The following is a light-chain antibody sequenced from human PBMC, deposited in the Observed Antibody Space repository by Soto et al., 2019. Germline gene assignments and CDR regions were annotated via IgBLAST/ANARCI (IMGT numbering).Light chain of an antibody. CDR2: RAS. Sequence: VMTQSPATLSVSPGEGATLSCRASQSIGSLLAWYQQRPGQAPRLLLYRASTRATGVPARFSGSGSGTEFTLTIYSLQSEDLAVYCCQKYNNWPITCGGGTKVEIK. CDR1: QSIGSL. CDR3: QKYNNWPIT. V-gene: IGKV3-15*01. J-gene: IGKJ4*01.